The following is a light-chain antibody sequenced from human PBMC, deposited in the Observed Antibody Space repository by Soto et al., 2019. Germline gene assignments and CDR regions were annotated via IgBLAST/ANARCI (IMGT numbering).Light chain of an antibody. CDR1: SSDVGGYNY. CDR3: SSYTDTGTHVV. Sequence: QAVLTQPASVSGSPGQSITISCTGTSSDVGGYNYVSWYQQHPGKAPKLMIYEVRNRPSGVSNRFSGSKSGTTASLTISGLQAEDEADYYCSSYTDTGTHVVFGGGTKVTVL. CDR2: EVR. V-gene: IGLV2-14*01. J-gene: IGLJ2*01.